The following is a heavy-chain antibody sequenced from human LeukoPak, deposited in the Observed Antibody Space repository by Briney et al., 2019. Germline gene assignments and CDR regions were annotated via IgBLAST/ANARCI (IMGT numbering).Heavy chain of an antibody. CDR1: GYTLTELS. J-gene: IGHJ4*02. D-gene: IGHD3-22*01. V-gene: IGHV1-24*01. Sequence: ASVKVSCTVSGYTLTELSMHWVRQAPGKGLEWMGGFDPEDGETIYAQKFQGRVTMTEDTSTDTAYMELSSLRSEDTAVYYCATNYYDSSGYYFGFDYWGQGTLVTVSS. CDR3: ATNYYDSSGYYFGFDY. CDR2: FDPEDGET.